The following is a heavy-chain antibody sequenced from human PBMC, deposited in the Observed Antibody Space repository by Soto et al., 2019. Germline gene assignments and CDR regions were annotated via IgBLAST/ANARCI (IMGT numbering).Heavy chain of an antibody. V-gene: IGHV3-73*01. Sequence: PGGSLRLSCAASGFTFSGSAMHWVRQASGKGLEWVGRIRSKANSYATAYAASVKGRFAISRDDSKNTAYLQMNSLKTEDTAVYYCTRHPHPRLVGATNRYGMDVWGQGTKVTVSS. J-gene: IGHJ6*02. CDR2: IRSKANSYAT. CDR3: TRHPHPRLVGATNRYGMDV. D-gene: IGHD1-26*01. CDR1: GFTFSGSA.